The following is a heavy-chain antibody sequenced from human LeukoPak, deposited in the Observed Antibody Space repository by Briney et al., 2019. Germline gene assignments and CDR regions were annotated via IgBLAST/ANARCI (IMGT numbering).Heavy chain of an antibody. CDR1: GGPISSGSYY. CDR2: IYTSGST. V-gene: IGHV4-61*02. Sequence: SQTLSLTCTVSGGPISSGSYYWSWIRQPAGKGLEWIGRIYTSGSTNYNPSLKSRVTISVDTSKNQFSLKLSSVTAADTAVYYCARVCYDSSGYSYYFDYWGQGTLVTVSS. CDR3: ARVCYDSSGYSYYFDY. D-gene: IGHD3-22*01. J-gene: IGHJ4*02.